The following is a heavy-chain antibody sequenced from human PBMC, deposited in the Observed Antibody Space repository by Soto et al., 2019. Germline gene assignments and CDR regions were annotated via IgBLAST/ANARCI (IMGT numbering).Heavy chain of an antibody. Sequence: SVKVSCKAAGLTFTSSAVQWVRQARGQRLEWIGWIVVGSGNTNYAQKFQERVTITRDMSTSTAYMELSSPRSEDTAVYYCAAAGYSYGFDYSGQGTLVTVSS. J-gene: IGHJ4*02. CDR3: AAAGYSYGFDY. V-gene: IGHV1-58*01. D-gene: IGHD5-18*01. CDR1: GLTFTSSA. CDR2: IVVGSGNT.